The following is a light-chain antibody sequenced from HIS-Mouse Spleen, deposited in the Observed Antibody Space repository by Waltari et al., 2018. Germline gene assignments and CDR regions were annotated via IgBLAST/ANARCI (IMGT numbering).Light chain of an antibody. CDR2: WAS. Sequence: DIVMTQSPDSLAVSLGERATINCKSSPSVLYSSNNKNDLAWYQQEPGQTPKLLISWASTRESGVPDRCSGSGSGTDFTLTISSLQAEDVAVYYCQQYYSTPLTFGGGTKVEIK. J-gene: IGKJ4*01. CDR3: QQYYSTPLT. V-gene: IGKV4-1*01. CDR1: PSVLYSSNNKND.